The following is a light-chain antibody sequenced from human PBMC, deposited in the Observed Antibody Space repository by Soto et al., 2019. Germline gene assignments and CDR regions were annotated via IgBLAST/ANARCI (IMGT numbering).Light chain of an antibody. J-gene: IGKJ4*01. CDR3: QQYGSSFLA. V-gene: IGKV3-15*01. Sequence: ETVMTPSPATLSVSPGESATLSCRASQSVGSKVAWYQQKPGQAPSLLIYGASTRASGIPLRFSGSGSGTEFTLTISSLQSEEFAVYYCQQYGSSFLASGGGTKVDIK. CDR1: QSVGSK. CDR2: GAS.